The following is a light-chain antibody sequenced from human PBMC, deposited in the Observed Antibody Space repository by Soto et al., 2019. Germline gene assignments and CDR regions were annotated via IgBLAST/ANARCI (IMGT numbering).Light chain of an antibody. Sequence: QSALTQPRSVSGSPGQSVTISCTGTKSDVGGYNYVSWYQHHPGKAPKLVIYEVTKRPSGVPDRVSASKSGNTASLTVSGLRAEDEADYYCSSYAGSNNFVFGTGTKVTVL. J-gene: IGLJ1*01. V-gene: IGLV2-8*01. CDR1: KSDVGGYNY. CDR2: EVT. CDR3: SSYAGSNNFV.